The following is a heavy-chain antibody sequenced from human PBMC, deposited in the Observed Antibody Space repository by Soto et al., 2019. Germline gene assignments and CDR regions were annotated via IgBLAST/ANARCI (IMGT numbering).Heavy chain of an antibody. CDR2: IIPRSATS. CDR3: AREGLVLVPTTVSSDYYYYAMDV. D-gene: IGHD2-2*01. CDR1: GDTFSSYA. V-gene: IGHV1-69*13. Sequence: SVKVSCKASGDTFSSYAISWVRQAPGQGLEWMGGIIPRSATSNYAQKFQGRVTITADESTSTAYMELSSLRSEDTAVYYCAREGLVLVPTTVSSDYYYYAMDVWGQGTTVTVSS. J-gene: IGHJ6*02.